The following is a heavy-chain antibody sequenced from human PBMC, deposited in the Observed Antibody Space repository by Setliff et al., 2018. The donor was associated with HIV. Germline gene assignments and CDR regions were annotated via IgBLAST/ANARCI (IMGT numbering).Heavy chain of an antibody. V-gene: IGHV3-23*01. D-gene: IGHD1-26*01. J-gene: IGHJ3*02. CDR3: ALRQRGGLVGAGNAFDI. CDR1: EFTFSVYA. Sequence: PGGSLRLSCAASEFTFSVYAMSWLRQAPGKGLEWVSGISGSGSSTYYADSVKGRFTISRDNSKNTLYLQMNSLRAEDTAKYYCALRQRGGLVGAGNAFDIWGQGTMVTVSS. CDR2: ISGSGSST.